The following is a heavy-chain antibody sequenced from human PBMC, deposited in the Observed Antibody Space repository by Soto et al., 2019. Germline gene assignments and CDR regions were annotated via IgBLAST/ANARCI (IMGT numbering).Heavy chain of an antibody. CDR3: ARQDYNWNDERDWFDP. D-gene: IGHD1-1*01. V-gene: IGHV4-39*01. Sequence: SETLSLTCIVSGGSISSSSYYWGWIRQPPGKGLEWIGSIYYSGSTYYNPSLKSRVTISVDTSKNQFSLELSSVTAADTAVYYCARQDYNWNDERDWFDPWGQGTLVTVSS. J-gene: IGHJ5*02. CDR2: IYYSGST. CDR1: GGSISSSSYY.